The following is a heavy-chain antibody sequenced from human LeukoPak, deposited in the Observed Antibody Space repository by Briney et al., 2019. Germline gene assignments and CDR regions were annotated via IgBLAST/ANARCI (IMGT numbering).Heavy chain of an antibody. CDR3: AQDWEDIVVIAATLGH. D-gene: IGHD2-15*01. CDR2: ISGSGGNA. J-gene: IGHJ4*02. Sequence: PGGSLRLSCAVSGFTFSSYAMSWVRQAPGKGLQWVSAISGSGGNAYYAASVKGRFIISRDNSENTLYLQMNSLRDEDTAIYYCAQDWEDIVVIAATLGHWGQGALVTV. CDR1: GFTFSSYA. V-gene: IGHV3-23*01.